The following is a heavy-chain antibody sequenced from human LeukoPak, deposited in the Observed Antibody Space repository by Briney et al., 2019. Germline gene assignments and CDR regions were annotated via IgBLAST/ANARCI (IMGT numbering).Heavy chain of an antibody. D-gene: IGHD3/OR15-3a*01. CDR1: GYTFSDYG. J-gene: IGHJ5*01. CDR2: INPNSGGT. Sequence: ASVKVSCKASGYTFSDYGISWVRQAPGQGLEWMGWINPNSGGTNYAQKFKGRLTMTLDTSISTLYMDLSSLTSDDTAVYYCARDDAGTHDSWGQGTLVTVSS. CDR3: ARDDAGTHDS. V-gene: IGHV1-2*02.